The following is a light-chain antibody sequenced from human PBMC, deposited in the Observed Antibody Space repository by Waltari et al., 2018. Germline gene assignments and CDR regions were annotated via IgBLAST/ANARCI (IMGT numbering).Light chain of an antibody. CDR2: AAS. CDR3: QQSNSYPLT. CDR1: QDIGSY. J-gene: IGKJ4*01. V-gene: IGKV1-9*01. Sequence: DIQLTQSPSFLSASVGDRVTITCRASQDIGSYLAWYQQEPGKAPKLLIYAASTLQSGVPSRFSGSGSGTEFTLTISNLQPEDFASYYCQQSNSYPLTFGGGTKVEIK.